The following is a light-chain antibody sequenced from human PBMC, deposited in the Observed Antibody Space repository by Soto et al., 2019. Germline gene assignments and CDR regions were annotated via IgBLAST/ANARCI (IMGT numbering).Light chain of an antibody. Sequence: QSALTQPPSASGSPGQSVTISCTGTSSDIGGYNSVSWYQQHPGKAPRLMIYEVNKRPSGVPDRFSGSKSGYTASLTVSGLQPDDEAFYYCSSSAGIYHYLVFGGGTKLTVL. CDR3: SSSAGIYHYLV. V-gene: IGLV2-8*01. CDR1: SSDIGGYNS. J-gene: IGLJ2*01. CDR2: EVN.